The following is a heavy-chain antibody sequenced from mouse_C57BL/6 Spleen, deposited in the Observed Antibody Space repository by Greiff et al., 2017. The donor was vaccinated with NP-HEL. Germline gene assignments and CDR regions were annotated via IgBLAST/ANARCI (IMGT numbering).Heavy chain of an antibody. CDR3: AREGI. CDR1: GYSITSGYY. CDR2: ISYDGSN. V-gene: IGHV3-6*01. J-gene: IGHJ2*01. Sequence: QSGPGLVKPSQSLSLTCSVTGYSITSGYYWNWIRQFPGNKLEWMGYISYDGSNNYNPSLKNRISITRDTSKNQFFLKLNSVTTEDTATYYCAREGIWGQGTTLTVSS.